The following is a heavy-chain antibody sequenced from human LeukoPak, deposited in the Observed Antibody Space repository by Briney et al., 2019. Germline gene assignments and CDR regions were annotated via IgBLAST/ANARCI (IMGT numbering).Heavy chain of an antibody. J-gene: IGHJ1*01. CDR3: ARGRAAEYFQH. V-gene: IGHV4-59*12. Sequence: PSETLSLTCTVSSGSISSSYWSWIRQPPGKGLEWIAFIYHSGSTYYNPSLKSRVTLSVDMSKNQFSLKLSSVTAADTAVYYCARGRAAEYFQHWGQGTLVTVSS. CDR1: SGSISSSY. CDR2: IYHSGST.